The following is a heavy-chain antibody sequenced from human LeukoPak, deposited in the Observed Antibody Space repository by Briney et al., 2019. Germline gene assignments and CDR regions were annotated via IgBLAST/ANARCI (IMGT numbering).Heavy chain of an antibody. V-gene: IGHV1-2*04. CDR3: ARERVVTPRYYYYYGMDV. J-gene: IGHJ6*02. CDR1: GYTFTGYY. CDR2: INPNSGGT. D-gene: IGHD4-23*01. Sequence: ASVKVSCKASGYTFTGYYMHWVRPAPGQGLEWMGWINPNSGGTNYAQKFQGWVTMTRDTSISTAYMELSRLRSDDTAVYYCARERVVTPRYYYYYGMDVWGQGTTVTVSS.